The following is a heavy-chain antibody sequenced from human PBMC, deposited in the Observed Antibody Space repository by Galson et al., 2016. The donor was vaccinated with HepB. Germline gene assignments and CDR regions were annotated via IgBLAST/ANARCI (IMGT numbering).Heavy chain of an antibody. CDR2: VTYYGRHT. CDR1: GFTFSTYA. Sequence: SLRLSCAASGFTFSTYAIHWVRQAPGKGLEWVALVTYYGRHTYYAHSVKGRFTISRDNSQNTLFLQLNSLRPEDTAVYYCAKERSRGWVRGLASYHYYYGMDVWGQGTTVTVSS. D-gene: IGHD3-10*01. CDR3: AKERSRGWVRGLASYHYYYGMDV. V-gene: IGHV3-30*18. J-gene: IGHJ6*02.